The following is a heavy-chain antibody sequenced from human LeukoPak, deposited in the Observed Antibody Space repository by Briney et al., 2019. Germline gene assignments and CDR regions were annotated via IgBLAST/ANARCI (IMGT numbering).Heavy chain of an antibody. J-gene: IGHJ6*03. Sequence: QSGGSLRLSCAASGFTFSSYAMSWARQDPGRGRGWDSSIIGSGGSTYYADSVKGRFTISRDNSKNTLYLQMNSLRAKDTAVYYCAKGSGSSWYRLYYYYMDVWGKGTTVTVSS. V-gene: IGHV3-23*01. D-gene: IGHD6-13*01. CDR3: AKGSGSSWYRLYYYYMDV. CDR1: GFTFSSYA. CDR2: IIGSGGST.